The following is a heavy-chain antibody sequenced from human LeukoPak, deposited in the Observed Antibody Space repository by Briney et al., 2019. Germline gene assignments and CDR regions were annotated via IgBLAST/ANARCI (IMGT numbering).Heavy chain of an antibody. Sequence: SVKVSCKASGGTFSSYAISWVRQAPGQGLEWTGGIIPIFGTANYAQKFQGRVTITADKSTSTAYMELRSLRSDDTAVYYCAREGYYDSSGYFHYWGQGTLVTVSS. CDR1: GGTFSSYA. J-gene: IGHJ4*02. CDR2: IIPIFGTA. CDR3: AREGYYDSSGYFHY. D-gene: IGHD3-22*01. V-gene: IGHV1-69*06.